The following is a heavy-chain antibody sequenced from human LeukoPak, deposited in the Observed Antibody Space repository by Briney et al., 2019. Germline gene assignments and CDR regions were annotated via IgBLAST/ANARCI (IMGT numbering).Heavy chain of an antibody. Sequence: SETLSLTCTVSGGSISSYYWSWIRQPPGKGLEWIGYIYYSGSTNYNPSLKSRVTISVDTSKNQFSLKLSSVTAADTAVYYCARAGYSYGHGYWGQGTLVTVSS. V-gene: IGHV4-59*01. CDR2: IYYSGST. CDR1: GGSISSYY. J-gene: IGHJ4*02. D-gene: IGHD5-18*01. CDR3: ARAGYSYGHGY.